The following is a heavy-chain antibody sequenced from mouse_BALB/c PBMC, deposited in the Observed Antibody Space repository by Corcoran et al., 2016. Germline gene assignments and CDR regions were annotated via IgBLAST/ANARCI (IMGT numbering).Heavy chain of an antibody. V-gene: IGHV1-84*02. CDR1: GYIFTDYY. CDR3: ARSSDGDYDYFDY. CDR2: IFPGSGNI. J-gene: IGHJ2*01. D-gene: IGHD2-13*01. Sequence: QIQLQQSGPELVKPGASVKISCKASGYIFTDYYINWLKRKPGQGLEWIGWIFPGSGNIKCNEKFKGKATLTVDTSSTTAYMQLSSLTSEDAAVYFCARSSDGDYDYFDYWGLGTTLTVSS.